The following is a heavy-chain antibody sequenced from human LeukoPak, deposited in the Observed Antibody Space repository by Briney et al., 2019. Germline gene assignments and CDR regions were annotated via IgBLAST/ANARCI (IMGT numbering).Heavy chain of an antibody. CDR1: GYTFTSYY. Sequence: ASVKVSCKASGYTFTSYYIHWVRQAPGQGLEWMGRINPNSGGTSYARKFQGRVTMTRDTSITTAYMELSGLRSDDTAVYSCARVSSPLQYNWFDPWGQGTLVTVSS. CDR2: INPNSGGT. V-gene: IGHV1-2*06. CDR3: ARVSSPLQYNWFDP. J-gene: IGHJ5*02. D-gene: IGHD6-6*01.